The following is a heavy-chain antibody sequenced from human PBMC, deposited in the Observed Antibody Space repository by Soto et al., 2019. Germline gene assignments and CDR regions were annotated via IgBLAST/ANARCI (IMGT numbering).Heavy chain of an antibody. CDR2: ISGSGGST. J-gene: IGHJ4*02. CDR3: ATAARALHNSGYDSTKQWLVQYYFDY. Sequence: EVQLLESGGGLVQPGGSLRLSCAASGFTFSSYAMSWVRQAPGKGLEWVSAISGSGGSTYYADSVKGRFTISRDNSKNTLYLQMNSLRAEDTAVYYCATAARALHNSGYDSTKQWLVQYYFDYWGQGTLVTVSS. CDR1: GFTFSSYA. D-gene: IGHD5-12*01. V-gene: IGHV3-23*01.